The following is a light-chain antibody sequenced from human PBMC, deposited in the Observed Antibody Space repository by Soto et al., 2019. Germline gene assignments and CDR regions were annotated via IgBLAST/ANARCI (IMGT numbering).Light chain of an antibody. V-gene: IGLV2-14*03. CDR1: SSDVGGYNY. CDR2: DVS. Sequence: QSVLTQPASVSGSPGQSITISCTGTSSDVGGYNYVSWYQQHPGKVPKLMIYDVSSRPSGISNRFSGSKSGITASLTISGLRAEDEAEYYCCSYTSSSTLLFGGGTKVTVL. J-gene: IGLJ3*02. CDR3: CSYTSSSTLL.